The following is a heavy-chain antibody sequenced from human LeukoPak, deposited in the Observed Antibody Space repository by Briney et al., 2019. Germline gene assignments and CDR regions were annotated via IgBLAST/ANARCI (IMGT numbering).Heavy chain of an antibody. CDR2: INHSGST. CDR1: GGSFSGYY. Sequence: PSETLSLTCAVYGGSFSGYYWSWIRQPPGKGLEWIGEINHSGSTNYNPSLRSRVTISVDTSKNQFSLKLSSVTAADTAVYYCARRGSRAGVVAAAFDHWGQGTLVTVSS. CDR3: ARRGSRAGVVAAAFDH. J-gene: IGHJ4*02. D-gene: IGHD2-15*01. V-gene: IGHV4-34*01.